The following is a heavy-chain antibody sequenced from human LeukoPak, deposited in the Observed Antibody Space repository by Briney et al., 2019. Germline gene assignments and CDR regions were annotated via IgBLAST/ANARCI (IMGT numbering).Heavy chain of an antibody. CDR1: GFTFRNYG. Sequence: PGGSLRLSCAASGFTFRNYGMHWVRQTPDKGLEWVAFIETDATKEHYADSVKGRPTISRDNAKSTLYLQMNSLRFEDTAVYYCATVGQREHRNYFDYWGQGTQVTVS. CDR2: IETDATKE. J-gene: IGHJ4*02. CDR3: ATVGQREHRNYFDY. D-gene: IGHD1/OR15-1a*01. V-gene: IGHV3-30*02.